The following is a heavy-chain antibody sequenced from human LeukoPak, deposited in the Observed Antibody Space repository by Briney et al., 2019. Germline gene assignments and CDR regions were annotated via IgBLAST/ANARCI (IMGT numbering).Heavy chain of an antibody. V-gene: IGHV4-39*01. CDR1: GGSISSTSYY. CDR2: IYYSGST. CDR3: ARISGSYFDY. J-gene: IGHJ4*02. D-gene: IGHD1-26*01. Sequence: ASETLSLTCTVSGGSISSTSYYWGWIRQPPGKGLEWIENIYYSGSTYYNPSLNSRVTISVDTSKNQFSLKLSSVTAADTAVYYCARISGSYFDYWGQGTLVTVSS.